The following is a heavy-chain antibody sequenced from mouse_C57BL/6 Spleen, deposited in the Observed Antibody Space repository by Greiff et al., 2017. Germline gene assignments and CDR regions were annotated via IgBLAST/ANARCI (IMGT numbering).Heavy chain of an antibody. CDR3: ASIYDGYPDY. CDR2: ISDGGSYT. D-gene: IGHD2-3*01. J-gene: IGHJ2*01. V-gene: IGHV5-4*03. Sequence: DVKLVESGGGLVKPGGSLKLSCAASGFTFSSYAMSWVRQTPEKRLEWVATISDGGSYTYYPDNVKGRFTISRDNAKNNLYLQMSHLKSEDTAMYYCASIYDGYPDYWGQGTTLTVSS. CDR1: GFTFSSYA.